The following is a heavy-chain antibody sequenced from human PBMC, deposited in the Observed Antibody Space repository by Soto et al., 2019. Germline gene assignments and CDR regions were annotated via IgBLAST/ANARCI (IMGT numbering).Heavy chain of an antibody. CDR3: ARRISASSEIDY. J-gene: IGHJ4*02. Sequence: PSETLSLTCTVSGDSISSSRYYWGWIRQPPGKGLEWIGNIHYSGRTYYNPSLKSRVTISVDTSKNQFSLNLSSVTAADTAVYYCARRISASSEIDYRAQRTPVTGSS. V-gene: IGHV4-39*01. CDR2: IHYSGRT. CDR1: GDSISSSRYY. D-gene: IGHD2-15*01.